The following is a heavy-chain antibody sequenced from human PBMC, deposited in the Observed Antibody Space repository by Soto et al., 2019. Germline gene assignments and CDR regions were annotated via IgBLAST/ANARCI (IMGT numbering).Heavy chain of an antibody. D-gene: IGHD6-13*01. CDR2: ISGSTGRT. Sequence: EVQLVESGGGLVQPGGSLRLSCAASGFTFSTYSMNWVRQAPGKGLEWISHISGSTGRTYYADSVKGRFTISRDNSKNTLYLQMNSLRAEDTAVYYCAKDSSIWYDSPFDLWGRGTLVTVSS. J-gene: IGHJ2*01. CDR3: AKDSSIWYDSPFDL. CDR1: GFTFSTYS. V-gene: IGHV3-23*04.